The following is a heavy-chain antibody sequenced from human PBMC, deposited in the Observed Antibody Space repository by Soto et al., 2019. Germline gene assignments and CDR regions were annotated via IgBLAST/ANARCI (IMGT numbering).Heavy chain of an antibody. CDR1: GFTFSSYC. CDR3: EKEPDDYSYGMDV. Sequence: XVSLSLSFASSGFTFSSYCKHWVRQAPGKGLEWVAVISYDGSNKYYADSMKGRFTISRDNSKNTLYLQMNSLRAEDTAVYYCEKEPDDYSYGMDVWGQGTTVTVSS. J-gene: IGHJ6*02. CDR2: ISYDGSNK. V-gene: IGHV3-30*18.